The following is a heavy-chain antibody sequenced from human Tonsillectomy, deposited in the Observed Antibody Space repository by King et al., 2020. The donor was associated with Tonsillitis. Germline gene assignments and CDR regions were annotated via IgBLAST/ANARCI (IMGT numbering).Heavy chain of an antibody. D-gene: IGHD3-16*02. CDR3: AGGGAIRSLLY. Sequence: QLVQSGGGLVKPGGSLRLSCAASGFTFSSYSMNWVRQAPGKGLEWVSSISSSSSYLYYADSVKGRFTISRDNAKNSLYLQMNSLRAEDTAVYYCAGGGAIRSLLYWGQGTLVTVSS. CDR1: GFTFSSYS. CDR2: ISSSSSYL. V-gene: IGHV3-21*01. J-gene: IGHJ4*02.